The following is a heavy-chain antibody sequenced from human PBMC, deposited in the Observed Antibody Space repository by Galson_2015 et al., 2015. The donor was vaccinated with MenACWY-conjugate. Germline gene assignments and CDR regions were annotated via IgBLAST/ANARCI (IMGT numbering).Heavy chain of an antibody. CDR2: TYYRSKWNY. D-gene: IGHD2-8*01. V-gene: IGHV6-1*01. CDR3: ARMHGDYVDY. CDR1: GDSVSSNSAA. Sequence: CAISGDSVSSNSAAWNWIRQSPSRGLEWLGRTYYRSKWNYNYALSVKSRIIINPDTSKNQFSLQLNSVTPEDTAVYFCARMHGDYVDYWGQGALVTVSS. J-gene: IGHJ4*02.